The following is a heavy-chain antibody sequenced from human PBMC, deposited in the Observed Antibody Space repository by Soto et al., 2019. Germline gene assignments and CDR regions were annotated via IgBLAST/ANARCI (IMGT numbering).Heavy chain of an antibody. D-gene: IGHD3-22*01. J-gene: IGHJ4*02. Sequence: PGGSLRLSCAASGFTFSSYAMSWVRQAPGKGLEWVSAISGSGGSTYYADSVKGRFTISRDNSKNTLYLQMNSLRAEDTAVYYCAKDQGLYYYDSPGSSLVYWGQGTLVTVSS. CDR2: ISGSGGST. V-gene: IGHV3-23*01. CDR3: AKDQGLYYYDSPGSSLVY. CDR1: GFTFSSYA.